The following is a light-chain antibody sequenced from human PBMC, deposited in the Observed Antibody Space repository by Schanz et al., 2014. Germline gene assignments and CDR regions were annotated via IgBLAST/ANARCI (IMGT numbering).Light chain of an antibody. CDR2: DVS. J-gene: IGLJ1*01. CDR3: SSYASSTTYV. Sequence: QSVLTQPASLSGSPGQSITISCTGTSSDVGGHDHVSWYQQHPDKAPKLMIYDVSNRPSGVSSRFSGSKSGNTASLTISGLQTEDEADYYCSSYASSTTYVFGTGTKLTVL. CDR1: SSDVGGHDH. V-gene: IGLV2-14*01.